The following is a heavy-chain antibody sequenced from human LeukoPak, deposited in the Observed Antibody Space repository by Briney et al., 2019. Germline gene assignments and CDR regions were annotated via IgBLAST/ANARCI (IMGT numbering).Heavy chain of an antibody. D-gene: IGHD6-13*01. Sequence: GGSLRLSCEASGFMFIGYGMHWVRQTPGEGLEWVAFIRYDGRHEYYTDSVKGRFTISRDNAKNSLYLQMNSLRAEDTAVYYCARRTHIAAAVYYYYMDVWGKGTTVTVSS. CDR2: IRYDGRHE. V-gene: IGHV3-30*02. J-gene: IGHJ6*03. CDR1: GFMFIGYG. CDR3: ARRTHIAAAVYYYYMDV.